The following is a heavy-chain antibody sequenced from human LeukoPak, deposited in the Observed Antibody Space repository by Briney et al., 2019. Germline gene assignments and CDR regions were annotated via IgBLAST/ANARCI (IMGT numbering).Heavy chain of an antibody. V-gene: IGHV3-30*18. CDR1: GFTFSSYG. CDR3: AKNYQPSRITIFDY. D-gene: IGHD2-2*01. Sequence: GRSLRLSCAAPGFTFSSYGMHWVRQAPGKGLEWVAVISYDGSNKYYADSVKGRFTISRDNSKNTLYLQMNSLRAEDTAVYYCAKNYQPSRITIFDYWGQGTLVTVSS. CDR2: ISYDGSNK. J-gene: IGHJ4*02.